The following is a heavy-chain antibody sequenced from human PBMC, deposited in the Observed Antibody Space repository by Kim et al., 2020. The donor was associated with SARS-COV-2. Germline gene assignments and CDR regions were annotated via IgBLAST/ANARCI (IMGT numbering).Heavy chain of an antibody. D-gene: IGHD6-13*01. J-gene: IGHJ6*02. CDR2: IIPIFGTA. CDR3: AIIDRREQQLANYYYYGMDV. CDR1: GGTFSSYA. V-gene: IGHV1-69*13. Sequence: SVKVSCKASGGTFSSYAISWVRQALGQGLEWMGGIIPIFGTANYAQKFQGRVTITADESTSTAYMELSSLRSEDTAVYYCAIIDRREQQLANYYYYGMDVWGQGTTVTVSS.